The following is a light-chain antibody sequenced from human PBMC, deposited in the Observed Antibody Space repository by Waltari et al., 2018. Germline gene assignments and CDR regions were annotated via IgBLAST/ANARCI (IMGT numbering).Light chain of an antibody. CDR2: FAS. Sequence: EIVMTQSPLSLSVTPGEPASTSCTSSQSLLHPNGHKYLDWYLQKPGQSPQLLIYFASNRAPGVPDRFRGSESGTLCMVRISRVEAEDVGVYYCMQALQTPITFGQGTRLDIK. J-gene: IGKJ5*01. CDR3: MQALQTPIT. CDR1: QSLLHPNGHKY. V-gene: IGKV2-28*01.